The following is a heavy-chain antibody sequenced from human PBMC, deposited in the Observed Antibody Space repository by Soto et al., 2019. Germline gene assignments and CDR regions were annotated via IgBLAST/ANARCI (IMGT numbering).Heavy chain of an antibody. CDR3: AKGYDYIRGSPPHDY. CDR1: GFTFDDYA. D-gene: IGHD3-16*01. J-gene: IGHJ4*02. Sequence: GGSLRLSCAASGFTFDDYAMHWVRQAPGKGLEWVSGISWNSGSIGYADSVKGRFTISRDNAKNSLYLQMNSLRAEDTALYYCAKGYDYIRGSPPHDYWGQGTLVTVSS. CDR2: ISWNSGSI. V-gene: IGHV3-9*01.